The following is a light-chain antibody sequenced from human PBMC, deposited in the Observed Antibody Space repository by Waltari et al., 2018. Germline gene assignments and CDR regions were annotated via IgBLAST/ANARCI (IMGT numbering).Light chain of an antibody. CDR2: GAS. Sequence: TVMTQFPDTLSASPGERATLSCRASQSVPTNLAWYQQKPGLPPRLLIYGASTRATGVPARFSGSGSGTEFTLTISSPQSEDFAVYYCQQYHKWPPWTFGQGTKVEIK. V-gene: IGKV3-15*01. J-gene: IGKJ1*01. CDR1: QSVPTN. CDR3: QQYHKWPPWT.